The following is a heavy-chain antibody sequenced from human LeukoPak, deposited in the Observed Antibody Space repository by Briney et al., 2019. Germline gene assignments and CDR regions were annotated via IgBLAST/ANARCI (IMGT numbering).Heavy chain of an antibody. CDR3: AKDFYGSGSLPGGP. Sequence: PGGSLRVSCAASGFTFSNYGMHWVRQAPGNGLEWVAVISFDKSNQYYADSVKGRFTISRDNYKNNLYLQMNSLRPEDTAVYFCAKDFYGSGSLPGGPWGQGTLVTVSS. D-gene: IGHD3-10*01. J-gene: IGHJ5*02. V-gene: IGHV3-30*18. CDR2: ISFDKSNQ. CDR1: GFTFSNYG.